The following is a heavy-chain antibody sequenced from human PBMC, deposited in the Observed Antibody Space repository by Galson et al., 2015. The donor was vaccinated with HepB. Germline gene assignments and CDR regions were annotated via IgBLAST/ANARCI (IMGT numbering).Heavy chain of an antibody. V-gene: IGHV3-23*01. D-gene: IGHD1-26*01. CDR2: ISGSGGST. CDR3: AKDGSIVGAKRYLQH. Sequence: SLRLSCAASGFTFSSYAMSWVRQAPGKGLEWVSAISGSGGSTYYADSVKGRFTISRDNSKNTLYLQMNSLRAEDTAVYYCAKDGSIVGAKRYLQHWGQGTLVTVSS. J-gene: IGHJ1*01. CDR1: GFTFSSYA.